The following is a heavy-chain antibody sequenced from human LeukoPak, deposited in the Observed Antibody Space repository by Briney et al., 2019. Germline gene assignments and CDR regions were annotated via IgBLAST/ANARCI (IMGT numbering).Heavy chain of an antibody. D-gene: IGHD4-23*01. CDR1: GFTFSSYE. CDR2: ISSSGSTI. Sequence: GGSLRLSCAASGFTFSSYEMHWVRQAPGKGLEWVSYISSSGSTIYYADPVKGRFTISRDNAKNSLYLQMNSLRAEDTAVYYCARDYGGSSPFDYWGQGTLVTVSS. J-gene: IGHJ4*02. V-gene: IGHV3-48*03. CDR3: ARDYGGSSPFDY.